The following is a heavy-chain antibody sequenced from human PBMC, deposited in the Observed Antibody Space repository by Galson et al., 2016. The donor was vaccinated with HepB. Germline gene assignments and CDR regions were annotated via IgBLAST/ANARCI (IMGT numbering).Heavy chain of an antibody. CDR2: VYHSGSS. CDR1: GASISSDGYS. J-gene: IGHJ3*02. Sequence: TLSLTCTVSGASISSDGYSWSWIRQPPGKGLEWIGHVYHSGSSYNIPSLKSRVTMSLDKSKNQFSLILSSVTAADTAIYYCATSERLAGTDAFDIWGQGTMVTVSS. D-gene: IGHD6-19*01. V-gene: IGHV4-30-2*01. CDR3: ATSERLAGTDAFDI.